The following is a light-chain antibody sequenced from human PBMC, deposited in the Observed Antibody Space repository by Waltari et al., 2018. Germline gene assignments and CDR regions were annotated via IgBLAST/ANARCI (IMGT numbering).Light chain of an antibody. V-gene: IGKV3-20*01. CDR1: QTIRTTY. CDR3: QQYDISPLT. CDR2: GTF. J-gene: IGKJ4*01. Sequence: EIVLTQSPGTLSLSPGEGATLSCRTSQTIRTTYLAWYQQKPGQPPTLLIYGTFSRDTGIPDRFTGSGSGTDFSLTISSLEPEDFATYYCQQYDISPLTFGGGTKVEIK.